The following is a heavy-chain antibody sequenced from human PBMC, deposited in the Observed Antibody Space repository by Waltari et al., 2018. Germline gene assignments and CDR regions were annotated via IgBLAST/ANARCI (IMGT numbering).Heavy chain of an antibody. Sequence: QVQLQESGPGLVKSSQTLSLTCSFAGGSISSEGFYWIWIRQPPGKGLEWTGYIANSGTYYNPSLKSRVTISRDTSKNQIFLKLSSVTAADTAVYYCARSGYRCGWGYYYGMDVWGQGTTVTVSS. D-gene: IGHD5-18*01. CDR3: ARSGYRCGWGYYYGMDV. V-gene: IGHV4-31*03. CDR1: GGSISSEGFY. J-gene: IGHJ6*02. CDR2: IANSGT.